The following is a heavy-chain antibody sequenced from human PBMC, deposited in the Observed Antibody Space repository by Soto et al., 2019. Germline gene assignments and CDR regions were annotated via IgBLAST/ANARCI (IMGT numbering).Heavy chain of an antibody. CDR1: GYTFTSYY. J-gene: IGHJ4*02. CDR2: INPSGGST. Sequence: VASVKVSCKASGYTFTSYYMHWVRQAPGQGLEWMGIINPSGGSTSYAQKFQGRVTMTRDTSTSTVYMELSSLRSEDTAVYYCAREMYTPHTRLNCSGGSCYDDYWGQGTLVTVSS. D-gene: IGHD2-15*01. CDR3: AREMYTPHTRLNCSGGSCYDDY. V-gene: IGHV1-46*01.